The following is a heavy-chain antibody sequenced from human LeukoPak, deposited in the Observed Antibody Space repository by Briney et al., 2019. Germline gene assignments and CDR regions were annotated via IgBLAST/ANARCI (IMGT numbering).Heavy chain of an antibody. D-gene: IGHD1-26*01. J-gene: IGHJ3*02. Sequence: PSETLSLTRTVSGDSISSSSYYWGWIRQPPAKGLEWLGNIYYSGSTYYNPSLKSRVAISVDTSKNQFSLKLSSVTAADTAVYYCASRINLGIGAFDIWGQGTMVTVSS. V-gene: IGHV4-39*01. CDR1: GDSISSSSYY. CDR2: IYYSGST. CDR3: ASRINLGIGAFDI.